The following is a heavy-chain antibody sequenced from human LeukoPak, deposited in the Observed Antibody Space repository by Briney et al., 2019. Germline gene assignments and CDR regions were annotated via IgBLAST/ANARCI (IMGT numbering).Heavy chain of an antibody. V-gene: IGHV4-34*01. J-gene: IGHJ4*02. D-gene: IGHD2-2*02. CDR2: INHIGST. CDR3: ARGSSSASCYIDY. Sequence: SETLSLTCAVYGGSFSGYYWSWIPQPPGKGLEWVGEINHIGSTNYNPSLKSPVTISVDASKNQFSLKLSSVSAADTALYYCARGSSSASCYIDYWGQGTLVTVSS. CDR1: GGSFSGYY.